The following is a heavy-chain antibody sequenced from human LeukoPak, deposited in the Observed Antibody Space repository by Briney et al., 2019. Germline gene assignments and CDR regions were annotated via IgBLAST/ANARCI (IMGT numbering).Heavy chain of an antibody. CDR3: ARGVSGYCSGGSCYWFDP. Sequence: ASVKVSGKASGYTFTSYGISWVRQAPGQGLEWMGWISAYNGNTNYAQKLQGRVTMTTDTSTSTAYMELRSLRSDDTAVYYCARGVSGYCSGGSCYWFDPWGQGTLVTVSS. D-gene: IGHD2-15*01. J-gene: IGHJ5*02. CDR1: GYTFTSYG. V-gene: IGHV1-18*01. CDR2: ISAYNGNT.